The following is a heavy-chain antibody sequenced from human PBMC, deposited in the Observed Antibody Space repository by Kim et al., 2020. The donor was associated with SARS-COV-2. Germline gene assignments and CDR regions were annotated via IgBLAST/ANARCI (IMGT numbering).Heavy chain of an antibody. D-gene: IGHD5-18*01. Sequence: GGSLRLSCAASGFSFNTHTLHWVRQAPGKGLEWVALISNDGRNTYYTDSVKGRFPVSRDIVNNTLHLQMNSLRPEDTALYFCAREEFAMVTYDYWGQG. CDR1: GFSFNTHT. V-gene: IGHV3-30*14. J-gene: IGHJ4*02. CDR3: AREEFAMVTYDY. CDR2: ISNDGRNT.